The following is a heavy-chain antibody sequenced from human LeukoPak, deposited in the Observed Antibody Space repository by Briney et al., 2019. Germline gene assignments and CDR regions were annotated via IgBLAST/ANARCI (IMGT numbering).Heavy chain of an antibody. Sequence: PSETLSLTCTVSGGSISTGDYYWSWIRQPPGKGLECIGYIYYSGSTYYNPSLKSRVTISVDTSKNQFSLKLTSVTAADTAVYYCARDHRSGGSCYHWFDPWGQGTLVTVSS. CDR1: GGSISTGDYY. D-gene: IGHD2-15*01. CDR2: IYYSGST. V-gene: IGHV4-30-4*01. CDR3: ARDHRSGGSCYHWFDP. J-gene: IGHJ5*02.